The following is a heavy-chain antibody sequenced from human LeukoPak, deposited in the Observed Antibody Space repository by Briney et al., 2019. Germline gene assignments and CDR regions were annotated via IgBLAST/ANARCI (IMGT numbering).Heavy chain of an antibody. CDR1: GFTFSSYW. D-gene: IGHD2-2*01. V-gene: IGHV3-7*01. Sequence: GGSLRLSCAASGFTFSSYWMSWVRQAPGKGLEWVANIKQDGSEKYYVDSVKGRFTISRDNAKNSLYLQMNSLRAEDTAVYYCARRSCSSTSCYGMGYYYYYMDVWGKGTTVTVSS. CDR2: IKQDGSEK. J-gene: IGHJ6*03. CDR3: ARRSCSSTSCYGMGYYYYYMDV.